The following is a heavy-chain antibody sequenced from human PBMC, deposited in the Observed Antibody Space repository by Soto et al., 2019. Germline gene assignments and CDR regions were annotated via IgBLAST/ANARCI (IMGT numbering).Heavy chain of an antibody. V-gene: IGHV3-23*01. CDR1: GFTFSSYA. CDR3: AKGWTFPIVVVPAAMQRGNWFDP. CDR2: ISGSGGST. Sequence: GGSLRLSCAASGFTFSSYAMSWVRQAPGKGLEWVSAISGSGGSTYYADSVKGRFTISRDNSKNTLYLQMNSLRAEDTAVYYCAKGWTFPIVVVPAAMQRGNWFDPWGQGTLVTVSS. D-gene: IGHD2-2*01. J-gene: IGHJ5*02.